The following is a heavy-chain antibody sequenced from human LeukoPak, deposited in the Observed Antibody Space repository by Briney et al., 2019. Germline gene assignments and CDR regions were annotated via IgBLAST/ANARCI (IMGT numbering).Heavy chain of an antibody. CDR3: AKDGYSYGYGYYYYMDV. Sequence: GGSLRLSCAASGFAFSNYWMSWVRQAPGKGLEWVSAISNSGDRTYYADSVKGRFTISRDNSKNTLYLQMNSLRAEDTAVYYCAKDGYSYGYGYYYYMDVWGKGTTVTISS. J-gene: IGHJ6*03. D-gene: IGHD5-18*01. V-gene: IGHV3-23*01. CDR1: GFAFSNYW. CDR2: ISNSGDRT.